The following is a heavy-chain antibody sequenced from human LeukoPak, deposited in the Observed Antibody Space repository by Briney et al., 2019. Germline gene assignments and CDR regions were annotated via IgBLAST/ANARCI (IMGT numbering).Heavy chain of an antibody. CDR2: ISNSGSTI. CDR3: ARGRWQLVPFDY. V-gene: IGHV3-11*04. J-gene: IGHJ4*02. Sequence: PGGSLRLSRAASGFTFSDYYMSWIRQAPGKGLEWISYISNSGSTIYYADSVKGRFTIPRDNAKNSLFLQMNSLRADDTAVYYCARGRWQLVPFDYWGQGTLVTVSS. CDR1: GFTFSDYY. D-gene: IGHD6-6*01.